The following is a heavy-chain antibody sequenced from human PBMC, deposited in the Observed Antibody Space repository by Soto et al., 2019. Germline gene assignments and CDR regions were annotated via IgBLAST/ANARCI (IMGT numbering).Heavy chain of an antibody. CDR2: ISAYNGST. V-gene: IGHV1-18*01. J-gene: IGHJ3*02. D-gene: IGHD6-19*01. Sequence: GASVKVSCKASGYTFTSYGISWVRQAPGQGLEWMGWISAYNGSTNYAQELQGRVTMTTDTSTSTAYMELRSLRSDDTAVYYCARVLIAVAGLDAFDIWGQGTMVTVSS. CDR3: ARVLIAVAGLDAFDI. CDR1: GYTFTSYG.